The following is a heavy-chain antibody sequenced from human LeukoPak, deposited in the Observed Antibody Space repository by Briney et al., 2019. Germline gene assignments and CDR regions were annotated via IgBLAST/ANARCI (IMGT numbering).Heavy chain of an antibody. CDR3: ARRLRCDYGDLDV. D-gene: IGHD4-17*01. CDR2: MNPNSGNT. CDR1: GYPFSSYD. J-gene: IGHJ6*04. Sequence: ASLKVSCKASGYPFSSYDINWVRQAAGQGLEWMGWMNPNSGNTGYAQKFQGRLTITVNMAISTVYMDLSSLTFEDSAVYYCARRLRCDYGDLDVWGKGTTVTVSS. V-gene: IGHV1-8*02.